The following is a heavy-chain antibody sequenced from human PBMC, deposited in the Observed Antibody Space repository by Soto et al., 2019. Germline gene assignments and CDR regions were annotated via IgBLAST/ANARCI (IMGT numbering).Heavy chain of an antibody. J-gene: IGHJ4*02. Sequence: QVQLVQSGAEMKKPGSPVQVSCKASGGGNLRDYRTTWVRQAPGPGLEWMGGILPKLGYANYAQNFLGRVTITADESTVTVNMELRSMRSEDTAVYYCARGGDSYNFGAVYWGQGTPVTVSS. V-gene: IGHV1-69*01. CDR1: GGGNLRDYR. D-gene: IGHD2-21*01. CDR3: ARGGDSYNFGAVY. CDR2: ILPKLGYA.